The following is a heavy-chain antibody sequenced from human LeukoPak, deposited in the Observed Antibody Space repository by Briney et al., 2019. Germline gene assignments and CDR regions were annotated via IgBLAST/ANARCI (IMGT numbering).Heavy chain of an antibody. CDR3: ARHVDCNSDGTLDY. J-gene: IGHJ4*02. CDR1: GYSFTNYW. Sequence: GESLQISCKASGYSFTNYWIGWVSQMPAKGLEWMGIVYHDDSDTKYNPSFQSQVTVSADKSITTASLQWSSLRTSDTAMYYCARHVDCNSDGTLDYWGQGTLVTVSS. CDR2: VYHDDSDT. V-gene: IGHV5-51*01. D-gene: IGHD2/OR15-2a*01.